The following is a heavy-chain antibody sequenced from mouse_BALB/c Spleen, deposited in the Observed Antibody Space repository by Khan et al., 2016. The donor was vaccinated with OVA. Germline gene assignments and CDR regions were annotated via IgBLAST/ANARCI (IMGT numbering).Heavy chain of an antibody. CDR1: GFNIKDTY. CDR3: ARPAYDGYFDY. CDR2: IDPANGNT. Sequence: VQLKQSGAELVKPGASVKLSCTASGFNIKDTYMHWVKQRPEQGLEWIGRIDPANGNTKYDPKFQGKATITADTSSNTAYLQLSSLTSEDTAVYYCARPAYDGYFDYWGQGTTLTVSS. J-gene: IGHJ2*01. D-gene: IGHD2-3*01. V-gene: IGHV14-3*02.